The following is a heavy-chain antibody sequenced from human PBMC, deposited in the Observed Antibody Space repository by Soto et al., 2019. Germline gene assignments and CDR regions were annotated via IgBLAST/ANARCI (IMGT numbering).Heavy chain of an antibody. CDR2: ISGSGHTT. Sequence: PGGSLRLSCAASGITFSSYAMNWVRQAPGKGLEWVSGISGSGHTTYYADSVKGRFTISRDNSKSTLYLQMSSLRAEDTAVYYCAKLYYDFWSGYATYFDCWGQGTLVTVSS. J-gene: IGHJ4*02. V-gene: IGHV3-23*01. CDR1: GITFSSYA. D-gene: IGHD3-3*01. CDR3: AKLYYDFWSGYATYFDC.